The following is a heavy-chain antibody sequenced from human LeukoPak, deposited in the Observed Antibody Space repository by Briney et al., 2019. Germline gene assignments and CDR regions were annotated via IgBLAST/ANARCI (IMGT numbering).Heavy chain of an antibody. V-gene: IGHV3-48*01. CDR2: ISSSSSTI. D-gene: IGHD3-3*01. J-gene: IGHJ6*03. CDR3: ARWADFWSGYYRIYYYYYMDV. CDR1: GFTFSSYS. Sequence: PGGSLRLSCAASGFTFSSYSMNWVRQAPGKGLEWVSYISSSSSTIYYADSVKGRFTISRDNAKNSLYLQMNSLRAEDTAVYYCARWADFWSGYYRIYYYYYMDVWGKGTTVTVSS.